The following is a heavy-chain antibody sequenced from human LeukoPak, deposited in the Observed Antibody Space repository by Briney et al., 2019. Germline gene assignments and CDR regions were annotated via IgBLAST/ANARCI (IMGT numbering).Heavy chain of an antibody. J-gene: IGHJ6*02. CDR3: TTGTATELGDFWSGPHYFYGMDV. CDR2: IKGKTDGETT. D-gene: IGHD3-3*01. CDR1: GFTFNNAW. V-gene: IGHV3-15*01. Sequence: GGSLRLSCAASGFTFNNAWMSWVRQAPGKGLEWVGRIKGKTDGETTDYATPVKGRFIISRDDSKDTLYLQMNSLKTEDTAVYYCTTGTATELGDFWSGPHYFYGMDVWGQGTTVTVSS.